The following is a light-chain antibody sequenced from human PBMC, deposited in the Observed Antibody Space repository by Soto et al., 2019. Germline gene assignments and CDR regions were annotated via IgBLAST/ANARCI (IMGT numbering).Light chain of an antibody. J-gene: IGKJ4*01. CDR3: QQYDSYSPLT. CDR1: QSISSY. Sequence: DIPLTQFPSSLAACVGDECTFTWSASQSISSYLNWYQQQPGKAPKLLIYDASTLESGVPSTFSGSRSGTEFTLTISSLQPDDFATYYSQQYDSYSPLTFGGGPKVDI. V-gene: IGKV1-5*01. CDR2: DAS.